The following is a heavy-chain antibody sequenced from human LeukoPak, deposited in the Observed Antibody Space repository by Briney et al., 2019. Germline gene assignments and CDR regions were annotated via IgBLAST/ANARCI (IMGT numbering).Heavy chain of an antibody. CDR3: ARGDSSWYFDNDY. Sequence: PSETLSLTCTVSGGSISSSSYYWGWTRQPPGKGLEWIGSIYYSGSTNYNPSLKSRVTISVDTSKNQFSLKLSSVTAADTAVYYCARGDSSWYFDNDYWGQGTLVTVSS. V-gene: IGHV4-39*07. CDR1: GGSISSSSYY. J-gene: IGHJ4*02. CDR2: IYYSGST. D-gene: IGHD6-13*01.